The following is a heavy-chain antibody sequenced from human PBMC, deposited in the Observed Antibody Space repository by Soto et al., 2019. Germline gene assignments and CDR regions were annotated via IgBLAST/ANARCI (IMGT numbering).Heavy chain of an antibody. J-gene: IGHJ5*02. V-gene: IGHV1-18*01. CDR2: TSAYNGNT. D-gene: IGHD6-19*01. CDR3: TRDRHSACGSGFNPTSWFAL. Sequence: QVQLVQSGAEVKKPGASVKVSCKASGYTFTSYGTTWVRQAPGQGLEWMGWTSAYNGNTNYAQKLQGRVSMTTDTSTSTAYMELRRLRSDDTAVYFCTRDRHSACGSGFNPTSWFALWGDGSLVTVSS. CDR1: GYTFTSYG.